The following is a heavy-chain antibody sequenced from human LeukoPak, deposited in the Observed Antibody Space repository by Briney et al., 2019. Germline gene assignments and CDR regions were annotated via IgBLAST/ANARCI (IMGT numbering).Heavy chain of an antibody. CDR2: ISSSSSYI. J-gene: IGHJ4*02. Sequence: PGGSLRLSCAASGFTFSSYSMNWVRQAPGKGLEWVSSISSSSSYIYYADSVKGRFTISRDNAKNSLYLQMNSLRAEDTAVHYCARDRRGTTDYWGQGTLVTVSS. CDR1: GFTFSSYS. V-gene: IGHV3-21*01. CDR3: ARDRRGTTDY. D-gene: IGHD1-1*01.